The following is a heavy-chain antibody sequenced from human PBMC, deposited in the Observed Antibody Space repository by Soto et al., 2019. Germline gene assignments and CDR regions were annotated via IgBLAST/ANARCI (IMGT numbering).Heavy chain of an antibody. CDR1: GFTFRRYD. CDR3: TRDPNLDGVGAGCYVY. D-gene: IGHD2-2*01. Sequence: GESLRLSCAASGFTFRRYDMNWVRQAPAKGLEWVAYVDSFSNFIDCADSVRGRFTISRDNAANALFPRMDSLRAEDTARYYCTRDPNLDGVGAGCYVYWGGGTQVTVSS. V-gene: IGHV3-21*01. J-gene: IGHJ4*02. CDR2: VDSFSNFI.